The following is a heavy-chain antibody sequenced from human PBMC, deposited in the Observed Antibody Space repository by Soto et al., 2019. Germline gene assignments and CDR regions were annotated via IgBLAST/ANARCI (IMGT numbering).Heavy chain of an antibody. D-gene: IGHD3-22*01. V-gene: IGHV4-61*01. Sequence: SETLSLTCTVSGGSVSSGSYYWSWIRQPPGKGLEWIGYIYYSGSTNYNPSLKSRVTISVDTSKNQFSLKLSSVTAADTAVYYCAREQGYDSSRFDYWGQGTLVTVSS. CDR2: IYYSGST. CDR1: GGSVSSGSYY. J-gene: IGHJ4*02. CDR3: AREQGYDSSRFDY.